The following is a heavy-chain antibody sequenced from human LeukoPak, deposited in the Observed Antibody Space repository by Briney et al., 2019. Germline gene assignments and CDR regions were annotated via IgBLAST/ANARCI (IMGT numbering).Heavy chain of an antibody. CDR2: IKQDGSEK. V-gene: IGHV3-7*01. J-gene: IGHJ4*02. Sequence: PGGSLRLSCAASGFTFSGSWMSWVRQAPGKGLEWVANIKQDGSEKYYVDSVKGRFTISRDNAKNSLYLQMNSLRAEDTAVYYCASQSYGLFEYWGQGTLVTVSS. CDR3: ASQSYGLFEY. D-gene: IGHD3-10*01. CDR1: GFTFSGSW.